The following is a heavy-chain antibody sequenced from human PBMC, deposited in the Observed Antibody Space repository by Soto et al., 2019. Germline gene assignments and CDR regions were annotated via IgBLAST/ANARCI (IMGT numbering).Heavy chain of an antibody. D-gene: IGHD6-13*01. CDR3: ASSIAEASFDY. CDR2: INTGNGNT. Sequence: RASVKVSCKASGYIFTSYAMHWVRQAPGQRLEWMGWINTGNGNTKYSQKFQGRGTITSDTSASTAYMELSSLSSEDTAVYYCASSIAEASFDYWGQGTPVTVSS. V-gene: IGHV1-3*04. J-gene: IGHJ4*02. CDR1: GYIFTSYA.